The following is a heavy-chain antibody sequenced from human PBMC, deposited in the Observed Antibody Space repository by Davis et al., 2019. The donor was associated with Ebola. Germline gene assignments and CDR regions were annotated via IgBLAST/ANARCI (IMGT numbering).Heavy chain of an antibody. V-gene: IGHV4-39*01. Sequence: PSETLSLTCTVSSASISSSPYYWGWIRQPPGKGLEWIGSFYYSGSTNNNPSLKSRVTISVDTSKNQFSLKLSSVTAADTAVYYCARLGGYNGNFDYWGQGTLVTVSS. CDR2: FYYSGST. J-gene: IGHJ4*02. CDR3: ARLGGYNGNFDY. D-gene: IGHD5-24*01. CDR1: SASISSSPYY.